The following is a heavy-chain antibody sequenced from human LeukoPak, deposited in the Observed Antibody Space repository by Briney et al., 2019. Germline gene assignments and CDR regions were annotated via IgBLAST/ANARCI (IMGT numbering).Heavy chain of an antibody. CDR1: GFTFSSYV. J-gene: IGHJ4*02. D-gene: IGHD5-24*01. V-gene: IGHV3-74*01. CDR3: ARDWVYKIDY. Sequence: GGSLRLSCAASGFTFSSYVMHWVRRTPGKGLVWVSRISHDGIISYADSVKGRFTISRDNAKNTLILQMNSLRVEDTAVYYCARDWVYKIDYWGRGTLVTVSS. CDR2: ISHDGII.